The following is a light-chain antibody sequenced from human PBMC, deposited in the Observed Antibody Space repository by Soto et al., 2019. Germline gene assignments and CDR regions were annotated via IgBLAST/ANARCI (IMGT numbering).Light chain of an antibody. J-gene: IGKJ1*01. CDR1: QSVDSN. CDR2: GSS. V-gene: IGKV3-15*01. Sequence: EIVMTQSPATLSVSPGERATLSCRASQSVDSNLAWYQQKPGQAPRLLIYGSSTRATGIPARFSGRGSGTEFTLTISSLQSKDFAVYYCQQYDKWPLTFGQGTKVEIK. CDR3: QQYDKWPLT.